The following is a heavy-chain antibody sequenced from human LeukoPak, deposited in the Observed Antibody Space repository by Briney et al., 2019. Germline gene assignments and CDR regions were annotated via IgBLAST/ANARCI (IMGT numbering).Heavy chain of an antibody. J-gene: IGHJ4*02. CDR2: INQDGSEK. D-gene: IGHD3-16*01. CDR1: GFTFSSLW. Sequence: GGSLRLSCAASGFTFSSLWMTWVRQAPGKGLEWVANINQDGSEKYFVDSVKGRFTISRDNAKNSLYLQMNSLRAEDTAVYYCARVSSLGGLDYWGQGTPVTVSS. V-gene: IGHV3-7*01. CDR3: ARVSSLGGLDY.